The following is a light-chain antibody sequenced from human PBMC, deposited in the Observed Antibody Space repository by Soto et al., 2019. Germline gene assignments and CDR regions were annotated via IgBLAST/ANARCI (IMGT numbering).Light chain of an antibody. CDR2: WAS. J-gene: IGKJ3*01. CDR3: QHYYNVPFT. CDR1: QSVLYSSNNKNY. Sequence: DIVMTQSPDSLAVSLGERATINCKSSQSVLYSSNNKNYLAWYQQKPGQPPKLLIYWASTRESGVPDRFSGSGSGTDFTLTISSLQADDVAVYFCQHYYNVPFTFGPGTKVNIK. V-gene: IGKV4-1*01.